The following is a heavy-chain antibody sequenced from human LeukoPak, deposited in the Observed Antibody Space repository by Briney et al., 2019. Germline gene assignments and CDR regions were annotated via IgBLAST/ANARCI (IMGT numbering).Heavy chain of an antibody. Sequence: GGSLRLSCAASGFTFSIYGMHWVRQAPGKGLEWVAVISYDGSNKYYADSVKGRFTISRDNSKNTLYLQMNSLRAEDTAVYYCAKDKSWSWGQGTLVTVSS. V-gene: IGHV3-30*18. J-gene: IGHJ5*02. CDR1: GFTFSIYG. CDR3: AKDKSWS. CDR2: ISYDGSNK.